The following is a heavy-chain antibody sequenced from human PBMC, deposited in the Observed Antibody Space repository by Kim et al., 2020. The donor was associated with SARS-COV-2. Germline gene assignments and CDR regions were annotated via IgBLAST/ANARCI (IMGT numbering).Heavy chain of an antibody. CDR2: IYYSGST. V-gene: IGHV4-59*01. CDR1: GGSISSYY. CDR3: ARGIAALDY. D-gene: IGHD6-13*01. Sequence: SETLSLTCTVSGGSISSYYWSWIRQPPGKGLEWIGYIYYSGSTNYNPSLKSRVTISVDTSKNQFSLKLSSVTAADTAVYYCARGIAALDYWGQGTLVTVSS. J-gene: IGHJ4*02.